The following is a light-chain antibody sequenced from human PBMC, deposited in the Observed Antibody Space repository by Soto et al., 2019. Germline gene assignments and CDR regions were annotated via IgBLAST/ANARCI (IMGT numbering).Light chain of an antibody. V-gene: IGKV1-5*01. CDR1: QNINSW. J-gene: IGKJ2*01. CDR3: QQYTTFLYT. CDR2: DAS. Sequence: DIQMTQTPSALSASVGDRVTITCRASQNINSWLAWYQQKPGKGPKLLIYDASTLQSGVPSRFSGSGSGTEFTLTISSLQPYDFATYYCQQYTTFLYTFGPGTKLEIK.